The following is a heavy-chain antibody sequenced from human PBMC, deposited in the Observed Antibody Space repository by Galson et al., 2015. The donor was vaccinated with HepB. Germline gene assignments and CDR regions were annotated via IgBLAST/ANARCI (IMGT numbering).Heavy chain of an antibody. Sequence: SLRLSCAASGFTFSSYAMHWVRQAPGKGLEWVAVISYDGSNKYYADSVKGRFTISRDNSKNTLYLQMNSLRAEDTAVYYCARDLFVGGLDYWGQGTLVTVSS. V-gene: IGHV3-30*04. CDR2: ISYDGSNK. D-gene: IGHD1-26*01. CDR3: ARDLFVGGLDY. J-gene: IGHJ4*02. CDR1: GFTFSSYA.